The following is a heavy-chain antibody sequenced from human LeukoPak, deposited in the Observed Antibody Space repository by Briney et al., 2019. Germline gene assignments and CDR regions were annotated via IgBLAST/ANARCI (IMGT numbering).Heavy chain of an antibody. Sequence: SETLSLTCTVSGGSISSYYWSWIRQPPGKGMEWIGYIYYSGSTNYNPSLKSRVTISVDTSKNQFSLKLSSVTAADTAVYYCARERGIAVAGAPDYWGQGTLVTVSS. CDR1: GGSISSYY. CDR2: IYYSGST. V-gene: IGHV4-59*01. J-gene: IGHJ4*02. D-gene: IGHD6-19*01. CDR3: ARERGIAVAGAPDY.